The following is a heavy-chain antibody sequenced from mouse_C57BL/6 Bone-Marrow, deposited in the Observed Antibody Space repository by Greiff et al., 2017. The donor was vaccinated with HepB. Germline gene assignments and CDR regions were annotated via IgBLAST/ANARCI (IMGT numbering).Heavy chain of an antibody. J-gene: IGHJ3*01. D-gene: IGHD2-4*01. CDR3: ARWRIYYDYAFAY. CDR2: IDPSDSYT. V-gene: IGHV1-59*01. CDR1: GYTFTSYW. Sequence: QVQLQQSGAELVRPGTSVKLSCKASGYTFTSYWMHWVKQRPGQGLEWIGEIDPSDSYTNYKQKFKGKATLTVDTSSSTAYMQLSSLTSEDSAVYYCARWRIYYDYAFAYWGQGTLVTVSA.